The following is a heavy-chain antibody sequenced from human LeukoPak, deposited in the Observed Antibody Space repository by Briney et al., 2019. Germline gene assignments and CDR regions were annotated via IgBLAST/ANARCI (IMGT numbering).Heavy chain of an antibody. CDR3: ARVGIDGDYHNAYYYYGMDV. J-gene: IGHJ6*02. Sequence: ASVKVSCKASGYTFTSYGISWVRQAPGQGLEWMGWISAHNGNTNYAQKLQGRVTMTTDTSTSTAYMELRSLRSDDTAVYYCARVGIDGDYHNAYYYYGMDVWGQGTTVTVSS. CDR2: ISAHNGNT. CDR1: GYTFTSYG. V-gene: IGHV1-18*01. D-gene: IGHD4-17*01.